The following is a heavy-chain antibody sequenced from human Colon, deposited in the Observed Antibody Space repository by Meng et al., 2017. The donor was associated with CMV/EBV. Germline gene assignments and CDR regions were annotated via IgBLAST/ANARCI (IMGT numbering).Heavy chain of an antibody. CDR2: IKQDGSET. V-gene: IGHV3-7*01. CDR3: ARAQVGTYFLDY. CDR1: GFTLSSYW. D-gene: IGHD1-26*01. Sequence: GESLKISCAASGFTLSSYWMSWVRQTPGKGLEWVANIKQDGSETYYVDSVMGRFTASRDNAKNSLYLQMNNLRPEDTAVYYCARAQVGTYFLDYWGRERWSPSPQ. J-gene: IGHJ4*02.